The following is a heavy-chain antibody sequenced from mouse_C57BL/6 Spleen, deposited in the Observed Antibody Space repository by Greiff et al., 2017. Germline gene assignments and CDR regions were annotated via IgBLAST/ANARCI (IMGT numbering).Heavy chain of an antibody. D-gene: IGHD1-1*01. CDR3: ARGGFITTVVRCYFDV. CDR2: IHPNSGST. CDR1: GYTFTSYW. V-gene: IGHV1-64*01. J-gene: IGHJ1*03. Sequence: QVQLKQPGAELVKPGASVKLSCKASGYTFTSYWMHWVKQRPGQGLEWIGMIHPNSGSTNYNEKFKSKATLTVDKSSSTAYMQLSSLTSEDSAVYYCARGGFITTVVRCYFDVWGTGTTVTVSS.